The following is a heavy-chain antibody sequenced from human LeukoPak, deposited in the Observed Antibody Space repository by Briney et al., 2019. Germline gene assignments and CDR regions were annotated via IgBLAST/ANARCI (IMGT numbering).Heavy chain of an antibody. CDR3: VRFRSGYSFDY. V-gene: IGHV4-59*01. D-gene: IGHD3-22*01. Sequence: SETLSLTCTVSGGSISSYFWSWIRQPPGKGLEWIGYIHYSGSTNYNPSLKSRVTISVDTSKNQLSLKVSSVTAAETAVYYCVRFRSGYSFDYWGQGTLVTVSS. CDR1: GGSISSYF. J-gene: IGHJ4*02. CDR2: IHYSGST.